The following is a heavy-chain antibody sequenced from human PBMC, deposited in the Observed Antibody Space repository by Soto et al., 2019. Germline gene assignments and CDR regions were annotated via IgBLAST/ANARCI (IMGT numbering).Heavy chain of an antibody. CDR1: GGSISSSLYY. J-gene: IGHJ4*02. D-gene: IGHD6-13*01. Sequence: QLQLQESGPGLVKPSETLSLTCTVSGGSISSSLYYWGWIRQPPGKGLEWIGSIYYFGTTYYNPSLKIRVTISVDTSKTHFSLRLSSVTAADTAVYYCARSRSGSWYYFDHWGQGTLVTVSS. V-gene: IGHV4-39*02. CDR3: ARSRSGSWYYFDH. CDR2: IYYFGTT.